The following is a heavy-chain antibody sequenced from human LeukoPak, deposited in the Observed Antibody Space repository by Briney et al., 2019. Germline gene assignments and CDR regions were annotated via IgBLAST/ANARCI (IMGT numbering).Heavy chain of an antibody. J-gene: IGHJ6*03. CDR2: IYTSGST. CDR3: ARDPPGGYYYYMDV. V-gene: IGHV4-4*07. Sequence: SETLSLTCTVSGGSISSYYWSWIRQPAGKGLEWIGRIYTSGSTNYNPSLKSRVTMSVDTSKNQFSLKLSSVTAADAAVYYCARDPPGGYYYYMDVWGKGTTVTVSS. D-gene: IGHD1-14*01. CDR1: GGSISSYY.